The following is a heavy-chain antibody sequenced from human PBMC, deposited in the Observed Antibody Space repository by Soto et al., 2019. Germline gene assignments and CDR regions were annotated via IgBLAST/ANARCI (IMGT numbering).Heavy chain of an antibody. D-gene: IGHD3-10*01. J-gene: IGHJ5*02. CDR1: GYTFTSYG. V-gene: IGHV1-18*01. CDR3: ARVGEALGHWFDP. Sequence: QVQLVQSGAEVKKPGASVKVSCKASGYTFTSYGLSWVRQAPGQGLEWIGRISAYNDNTIYALKLTGRVTMTTDTSASTAYMEVWILRSGDTAVYDCARVGEALGHWFDPWDQGTVVTVSS. CDR2: ISAYNDNT.